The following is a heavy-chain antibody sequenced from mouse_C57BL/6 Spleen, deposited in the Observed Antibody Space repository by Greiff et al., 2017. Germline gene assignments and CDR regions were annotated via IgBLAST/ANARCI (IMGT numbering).Heavy chain of an antibody. CDR3: VRGDYLGAMDY. Sequence: EVMLVESGGGFVQPKGSLKLSCAASGFSFNTYAMNWVRQAPGQGLEWVARIRSTSNNYATYYADSVKDRFTISRDDSESMLYLQRNNLKTEDTAMDYCVRGDYLGAMDYWGEGTSVTVSS. CDR2: IRSTSNNYAT. CDR1: GFSFNTYA. D-gene: IGHD1-1*01. J-gene: IGHJ4*01. V-gene: IGHV10-1*01.